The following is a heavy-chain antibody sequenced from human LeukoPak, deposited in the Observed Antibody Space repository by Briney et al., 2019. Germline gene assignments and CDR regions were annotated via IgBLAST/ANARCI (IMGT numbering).Heavy chain of an antibody. CDR2: IYHSGST. J-gene: IGHJ4*02. V-gene: IGHV4-38-2*01. CDR1: GYSISSGYY. D-gene: IGHD2-2*01. Sequence: SETLSLTCAVSGYSISSGYYWGWIRQPPGKGLEWIGSIYHSGSTYYNPSLKSRVTISVDTSKNQFSLKLSSVTAADTAVYYCARNKVPIVVVPAASPMYYFDYWGQGTLVTVSS. CDR3: ARNKVPIVVVPAASPMYYFDY.